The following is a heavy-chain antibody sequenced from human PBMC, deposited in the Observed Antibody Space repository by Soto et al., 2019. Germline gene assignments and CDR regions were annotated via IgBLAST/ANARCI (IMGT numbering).Heavy chain of an antibody. CDR2: INPSGGST. D-gene: IGHD1-26*01. J-gene: IGHJ4*02. CDR3: ARDAAVGLFDY. Sequence: GASVKVSCKASGYILSSYYMHWVRQAPGQGLEWMGIINPSGGSTTYAQKFQGRVTMTTDTSTSTAYMELRSLRSDDTAVYYCARDAAVGLFDYWGQGTLVTVSS. CDR1: GYILSSYY. V-gene: IGHV1-46*01.